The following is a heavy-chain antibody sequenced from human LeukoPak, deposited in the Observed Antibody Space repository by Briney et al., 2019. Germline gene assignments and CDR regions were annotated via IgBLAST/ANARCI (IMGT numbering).Heavy chain of an antibody. D-gene: IGHD2-2*01. CDR3: ARAYCSMTSCPFHYSDY. Sequence: ASVKVSCKASEGTFNDYAINWVRQAPGEGLEWMGGIIPIFRTANYAQKFQGRATITKDDVTSTAYMELSSLRSEDTAVYYCARAYCSMTSCPFHYSDYWGQGTLVTVSS. CDR2: IIPIFRTA. V-gene: IGHV1-69*05. CDR1: EGTFNDYA. J-gene: IGHJ4*02.